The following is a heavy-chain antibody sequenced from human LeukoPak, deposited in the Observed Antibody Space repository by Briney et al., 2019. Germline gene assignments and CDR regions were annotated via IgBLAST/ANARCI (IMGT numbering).Heavy chain of an antibody. CDR3: ARDRFWYSSSWYYFDY. J-gene: IGHJ4*02. CDR2: TYYRSKWYN. Sequence: SQTLSLTCAIFGDSVSSNSAAWNWIRQSPSRGLEWLGRTYYRSKWYNDYAVSVKSRITINPDTSKNQFSLQLNSVTPEDTAVYYCARDRFWYSSSWYYFDYWGQGTLVTVSS. D-gene: IGHD6-13*01. CDR1: GDSVSSNSAA. V-gene: IGHV6-1*01.